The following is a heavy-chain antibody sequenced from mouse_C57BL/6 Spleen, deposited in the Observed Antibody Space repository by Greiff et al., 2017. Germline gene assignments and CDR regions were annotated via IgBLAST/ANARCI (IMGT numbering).Heavy chain of an antibody. J-gene: IGHJ4*01. CDR1: GFTFSDYG. CDR3: ARIYDYDPAMDY. D-gene: IGHD2-4*01. CDR2: ISSGSSTI. Sequence: EVMLVESGGGLVKPGGSLKLSCAASGFTFSDYGMHWVRQAPEKGLEWVAYISSGSSTIYYADTVKGRFTISRDNAKNTLFLQMTSLRSEDTAMYYFARIYDYDPAMDYWGQGTSVTVSS. V-gene: IGHV5-17*01.